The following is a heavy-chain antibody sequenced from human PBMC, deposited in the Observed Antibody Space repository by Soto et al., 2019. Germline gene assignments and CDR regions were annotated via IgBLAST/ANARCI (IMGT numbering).Heavy chain of an antibody. CDR3: AKDLDYDSSAYSVFHQYGLAV. CDR2: ISGSGGST. D-gene: IGHD3-22*01. J-gene: IGHJ6*02. V-gene: IGHV3-23*01. Sequence: PGGSLRLSCAASGFIFSSYAMTWVRQAPGKGLEWVSAISGSGGSTYYADSVKGRFTISRDNSKNTLYLEMNSLRDEDTAVYYCAKDLDYDSSAYSVFHQYGLAVWGQGTTVTVCS. CDR1: GFIFSSYA.